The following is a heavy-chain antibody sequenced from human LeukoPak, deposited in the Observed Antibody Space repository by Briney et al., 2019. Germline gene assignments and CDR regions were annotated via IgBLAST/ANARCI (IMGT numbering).Heavy chain of an antibody. D-gene: IGHD3-3*01. V-gene: IGHV1-46*01. CDR3: ATGPLEFYEGYEYFQH. CDR2: ISPSGGST. J-gene: IGHJ1*01. CDR1: GYTFTSYY. Sequence: ASVKVSCKASGYTFTSYYMHWVRQAPGQGLEWMGIISPSGGSTSYAQKFQGRVTMTRDMSTSTVYMELSSLRSEDTAVYYCATGPLEFYEGYEYFQHWGQGTLVTVSS.